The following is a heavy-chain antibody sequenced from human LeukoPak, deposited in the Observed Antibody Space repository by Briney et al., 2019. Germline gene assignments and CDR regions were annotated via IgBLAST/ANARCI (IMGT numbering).Heavy chain of an antibody. CDR3: ANIFGGNSHRSDY. V-gene: IGHV3-15*01. CDR1: GFTFSSAW. CDR2: IKTKTDGGTT. J-gene: IGHJ4*02. Sequence: GGSLRLSCAASGFTFSSAWMSWVRQAPGQGLEWLGRIKTKTDGGTTDYAGPVKGRFTISRDDSKDTLYPQMNSLKSDDTAVYYCANIFGGNSHRSDYWGQGTLVTVSS. D-gene: IGHD4-23*01.